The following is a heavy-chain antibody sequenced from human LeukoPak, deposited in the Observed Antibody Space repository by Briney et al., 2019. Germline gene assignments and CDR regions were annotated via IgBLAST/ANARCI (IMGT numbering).Heavy chain of an antibody. V-gene: IGHV3-11*04. CDR1: GFTFSDYY. CDR2: ISISSSTI. J-gene: IGHJ6*02. CDR3: ARWGSSSRGMDV. Sequence: GGSLRLSCAASGFTFSDYYMSWIRQAPGKGLEWVSYISISSSTIFYADSVKGRFTISRDNAKNSLYLQMNSLRDEDTAVYYCARWGSSSRGMDVWGQGTTVTVSS. D-gene: IGHD6-19*01.